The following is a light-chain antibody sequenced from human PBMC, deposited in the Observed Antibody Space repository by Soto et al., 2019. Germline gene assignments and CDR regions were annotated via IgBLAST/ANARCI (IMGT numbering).Light chain of an antibody. CDR2: DAS. Sequence: DIQMTQSPSTLSASVGDRVTITCRASRTISNWLAWYQQKPGKAPKLLIYDASILESGVPSRFSGSGSGTEFTLTISSLQPDDFATYYCQQLERYPSTFGGGTRLEIK. CDR3: QQLERYPST. CDR1: RTISNW. J-gene: IGKJ5*01. V-gene: IGKV1-5*01.